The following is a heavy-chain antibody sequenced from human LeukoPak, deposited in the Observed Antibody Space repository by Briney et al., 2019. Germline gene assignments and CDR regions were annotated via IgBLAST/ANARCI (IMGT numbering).Heavy chain of an antibody. CDR3: AREYCSSTSCYTVRPYYYYGMDV. V-gene: IGHV1-18*01. CDR2: ISAYNGNT. J-gene: IGHJ6*02. D-gene: IGHD2-2*01. CDR1: GYTFTSYG. Sequence: GASVKVSCKASGYTFTSYGISWVRQAPGQGLEWMGWISAYNGNTNYAQKLQGRVTMTTDTSTSTAYMELRSLRSDDTVVYYCAREYCSSTSCYTVRPYYYYGMDVWGQGTTVTVSS.